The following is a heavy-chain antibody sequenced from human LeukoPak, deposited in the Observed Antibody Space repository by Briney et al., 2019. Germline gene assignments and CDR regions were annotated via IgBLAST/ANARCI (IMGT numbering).Heavy chain of an antibody. CDR3: ARNDEHYCSGSFSY. J-gene: IGHJ4*02. CDR1: GFTFSSYE. Sequence: GGSLRLACAASGFTFSSYEMNWVRQAPGKGLEWISSISPSTSTIYYADSVKGRFTISRDNAENSLYLQMNSLRAEDTAVYYCARNDEHYCSGSFSYWGQGTLVTVSS. CDR2: ISPSTSTI. D-gene: IGHD3-10*01. V-gene: IGHV3-48*03.